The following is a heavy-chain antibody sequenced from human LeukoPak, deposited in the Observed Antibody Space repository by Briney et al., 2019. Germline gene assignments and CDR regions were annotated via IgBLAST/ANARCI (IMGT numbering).Heavy chain of an antibody. CDR1: GGSISSYY. V-gene: IGHV4-59*01. CDR2: IYYSGST. Sequence: PSETLSLTCTVSGGSISSYYWSWIRQPPGKGLEWIGYIYYSGSTNYNPSLKSRVTISVDTSKNQFSLKLSSVTAADTAVYYCARVGVVAATHSCRFDPWGQGTLVTVSS. J-gene: IGHJ5*02. D-gene: IGHD2-15*01. CDR3: ARVGVVAATHSCRFDP.